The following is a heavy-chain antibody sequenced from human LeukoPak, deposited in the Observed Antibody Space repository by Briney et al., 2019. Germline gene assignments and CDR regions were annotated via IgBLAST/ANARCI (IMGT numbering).Heavy chain of an antibody. CDR1: GYTFIGNY. Sequence: ASVKVSCKAAGYTFIGNYMHWVRQAPGQGLEWMGWINPNSGGTNYAQKFQGRVTMTRDTSISTAYMELNRLRSDDTAVYYCARGSYDSSDFEYFHHWGQGTLVTVSS. CDR3: ARGSYDSSDFEYFHH. V-gene: IGHV1-2*02. D-gene: IGHD3-22*01. CDR2: INPNSGGT. J-gene: IGHJ1*01.